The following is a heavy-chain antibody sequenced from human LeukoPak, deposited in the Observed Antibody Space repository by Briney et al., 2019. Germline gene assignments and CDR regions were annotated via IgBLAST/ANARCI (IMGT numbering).Heavy chain of an antibody. D-gene: IGHD6-19*01. Sequence: GASVKVSCKASGYTFTSYAMNWVRQAPGQGLEWMGIINPSGGSTSYAQKFQGRVTMTRDTSTSTVYMELSSLRSEDTAVYYCASSGHSVAGDYWGQGTLVTVSS. CDR3: ASSGHSVAGDY. CDR1: GYTFTSYA. V-gene: IGHV1-46*01. CDR2: INPSGGST. J-gene: IGHJ4*02.